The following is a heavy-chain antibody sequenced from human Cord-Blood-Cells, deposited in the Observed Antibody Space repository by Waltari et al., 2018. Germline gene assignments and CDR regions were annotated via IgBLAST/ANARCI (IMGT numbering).Heavy chain of an antibody. CDR2: INHSGST. V-gene: IGHV4-34*01. CDR3: AANQLLGGYYGMDV. D-gene: IGHD2-2*01. J-gene: IGHJ6*02. Sequence: QVQLQQWGAGLLTPSETLSLTCAVYGGSFSGYYWSWIRQPPGKGLGWMGEINHSGSTNYNPSLKSRVTISVDTSKNQFSLKLSSVTAADTAVYYCAANQLLGGYYGMDVWGQGTTVTVSS. CDR1: GGSFSGYY.